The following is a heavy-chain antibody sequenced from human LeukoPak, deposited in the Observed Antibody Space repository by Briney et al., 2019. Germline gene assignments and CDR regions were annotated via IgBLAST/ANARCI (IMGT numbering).Heavy chain of an antibody. V-gene: IGHV3-23*01. CDR1: GFTFSSYG. Sequence: GGSLRLSCAASGFTFSSYGMSWVRQAPGKGLEWVSAIGGSGSSTYYADSVKGRFSISRDNSENTLYLQMNSLRAEDTAVYYCAKMLTGIAAAGTEDWFDPWGQGTLVTVSS. CDR3: AKMLTGIAAAGTEDWFDP. D-gene: IGHD6-13*01. J-gene: IGHJ5*02. CDR2: IGGSGSST.